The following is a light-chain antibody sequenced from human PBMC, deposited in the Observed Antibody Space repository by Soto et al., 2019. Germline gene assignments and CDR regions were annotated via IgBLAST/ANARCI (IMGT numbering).Light chain of an antibody. CDR2: DFT. CDR3: CSYAGGNWV. J-gene: IGLJ3*02. Sequence: QSALTQPASVSGSPGQSIAISCTGTSSDVWNHDYVSWYQVHPGKAPTLIIYDFTKRPSGVSDRFSGSESANTATLTISGLQAVDEADYYCCSYAGGNWVFGGGTKVTVL. CDR1: SSDVWNHDY. V-gene: IGLV2-23*02.